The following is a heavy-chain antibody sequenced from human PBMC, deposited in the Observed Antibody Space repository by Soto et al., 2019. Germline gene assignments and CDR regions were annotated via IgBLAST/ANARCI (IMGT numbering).Heavy chain of an antibody. D-gene: IGHD6-6*01. CDR1: GFTFSSYW. V-gene: IGHV3-7*01. Sequence: EVQLVESGGGLVQPGGSLRLSCAASGFTFSSYWMSWVRQAPGKGLEWVANIKQDGSEKYYVDSVKGRFTISRDNAKNSLSLQMNSLRAEDTAVYYCARLSTYSSSVTDYYYYMDVWGKGTTVTVSS. CDR2: IKQDGSEK. CDR3: ARLSTYSSSVTDYYYYMDV. J-gene: IGHJ6*03.